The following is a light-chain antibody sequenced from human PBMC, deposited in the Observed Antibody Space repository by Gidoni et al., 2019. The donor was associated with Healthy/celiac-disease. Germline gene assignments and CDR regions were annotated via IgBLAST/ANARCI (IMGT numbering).Light chain of an antibody. CDR3: QQYGSSPRYT. Sequence: GTLSLSPGERATLSCRASQSVSSSYLAWYQQKPGQAPRLLIYGASSRATGIPDRFSGSGSGTDFTLTISRLEPEDFAVYYCQQYGSSPRYTFGQXTKLEIK. CDR1: QSVSSSY. V-gene: IGKV3-20*01. CDR2: GAS. J-gene: IGKJ2*01.